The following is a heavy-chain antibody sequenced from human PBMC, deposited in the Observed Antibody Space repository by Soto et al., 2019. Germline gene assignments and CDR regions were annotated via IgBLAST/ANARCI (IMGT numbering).Heavy chain of an antibody. D-gene: IGHD2-15*01. CDR3: ARSAYCSGGSCYSEYFQH. Sequence: GASVKVSCKASGGTFSSYTISWVRQAPGQGLEWMGRIIPILGIANYAQKFQGRVTITADKSTSTAYMELSSLRSEDTAVYYCARSAYCSGGSCYSEYFQHWGQGTLVTVS. CDR2: IIPILGIA. J-gene: IGHJ1*01. V-gene: IGHV1-69*02. CDR1: GGTFSSYT.